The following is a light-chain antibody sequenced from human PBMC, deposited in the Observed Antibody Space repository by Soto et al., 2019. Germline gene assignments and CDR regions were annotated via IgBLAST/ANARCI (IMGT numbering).Light chain of an antibody. CDR2: TAS. V-gene: IGKV1-17*01. CDR1: QDIGND. J-gene: IGKJ4*01. CDR3: LQHNRYPLT. Sequence: DIQMTQSPSSLSASVGDRVTMTCRASQDIGNDLGWYQQKPGKAPKRLIYTASTLQSGVPSRFSGSGSGTEFTLTIGSLQPEDLATYFCLQHNRYPLTFGGGTKVDIK.